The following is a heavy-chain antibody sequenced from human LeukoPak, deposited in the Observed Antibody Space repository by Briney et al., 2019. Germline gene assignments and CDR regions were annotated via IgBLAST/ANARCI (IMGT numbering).Heavy chain of an antibody. V-gene: IGHV4-39*01. Sequence: SETLSLTCTVSGGSISSSSYYWGWIRQPPGKGLEWIGSIYYSGSTYYNPSLKSRVTISVDTSKNQFSLKLSSVTAADTAVYYCARGLAGTEDYWGQGTLVTVSS. CDR1: GGSISSSSYY. CDR3: ARGLAGTEDY. D-gene: IGHD6-13*01. CDR2: IYYSGST. J-gene: IGHJ4*02.